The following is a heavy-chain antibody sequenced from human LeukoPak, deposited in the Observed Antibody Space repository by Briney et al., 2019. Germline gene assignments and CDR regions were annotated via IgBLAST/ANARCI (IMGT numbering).Heavy chain of an antibody. J-gene: IGHJ3*02. CDR2: ISASGDVT. CDR3: AKSLFTSATGTGRAFHI. D-gene: IGHD1-1*01. CDR1: RFSFSTYP. V-gene: IGHV3-23*01. Sequence: SGGSLRLSCAASRFSFSTYPMGWVRQAPGKGLEWVSGISASGDVTFHADPVKGRFTISRDNSKNTLYLQMTSLRAEDTAEYYCAKSLFTSATGTGRAFHIWGQGTMVTVSS.